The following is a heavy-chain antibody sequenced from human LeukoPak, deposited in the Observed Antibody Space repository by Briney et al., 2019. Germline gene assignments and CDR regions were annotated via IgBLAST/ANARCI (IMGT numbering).Heavy chain of an antibody. D-gene: IGHD2-15*01. J-gene: IGHJ5*02. V-gene: IGHV3-23*01. CDR1: GFAFSSYA. CDR3: ARVMGASAAS. CDR2: ISGRGGSR. Sequence: GGSLRLSCAASGFAFSSYAMTWVRQAPGKGLEWVSGISGRGGSRYYADAVKGRFGISRDNSENTLLLQMNSLRAEDTGIYFCARVMGASAASWGQGTLVAVSS.